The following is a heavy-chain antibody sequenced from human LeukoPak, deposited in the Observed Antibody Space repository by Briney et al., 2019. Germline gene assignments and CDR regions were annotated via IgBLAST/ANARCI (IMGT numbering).Heavy chain of an antibody. CDR3: AREAYQLLLGDYFYGMDV. J-gene: IGHJ6*02. Sequence: PGGSLRLSCSTSRFTFSDYYMSWIRQAPGKGLERVSYISSSGSTIYYADSVKGRFTISRDNAKSSLYLQMNSLTAEDTAVYYCAREAYQLLLGDYFYGMDVWGQGTTVTVSS. CDR2: ISSSGSTI. D-gene: IGHD2-2*01. V-gene: IGHV3-11*01. CDR1: RFTFSDYY.